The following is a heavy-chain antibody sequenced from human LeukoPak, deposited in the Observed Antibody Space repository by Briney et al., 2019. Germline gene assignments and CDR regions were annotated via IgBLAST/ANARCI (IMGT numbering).Heavy chain of an antibody. CDR1: GFTFSSYS. CDR2: IKQDGSEK. V-gene: IGHV3-7*01. Sequence: GGSLRLSCAASGFTFSSYSMNWVRQAPGKGLEWVANIKQDGSEKYYVDSVKGRFTISRDNAKNSLYLQMNSLRAEDTAVYYCARIIVGATGVDYWGQGTLVTVSS. CDR3: ARIIVGATGVDY. D-gene: IGHD1-26*01. J-gene: IGHJ4*02.